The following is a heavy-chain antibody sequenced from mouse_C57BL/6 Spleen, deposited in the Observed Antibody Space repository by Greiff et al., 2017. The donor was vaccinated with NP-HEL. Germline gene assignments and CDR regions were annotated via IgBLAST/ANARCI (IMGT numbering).Heavy chain of an antibody. J-gene: IGHJ3*01. D-gene: IGHD1-1*01. CDR2: ISNGGGST. CDR3: ARGGYYYDFAY. CDR1: GFTFSDYY. Sequence: EVHLVESGGGLVQPGGSLKLSCAASGFTFSDYYMYWVRQTPEKRLEWVAYISNGGGSTYYPHTVKGRFTISRDNAKNTLYLQMSRLKSEDTAMYYCARGGYYYDFAYWGQGTLVTVSA. V-gene: IGHV5-12*01.